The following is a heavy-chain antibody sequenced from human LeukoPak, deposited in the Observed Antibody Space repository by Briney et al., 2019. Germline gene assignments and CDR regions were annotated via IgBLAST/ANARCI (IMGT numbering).Heavy chain of an antibody. CDR1: GFTFSSYG. Sequence: PGGSLRLSCAASGFTFSSYGMHWVRQAPGKGLEWVAAISDDGSNKYYADSVKGRFTISRDNSKNTVYLQMNSLRAEDTAVYYCAKDRGAVAATWFDYWGQGTLVTVSS. CDR3: AKDRGAVAATWFDY. V-gene: IGHV3-30*18. D-gene: IGHD6-19*01. J-gene: IGHJ4*02. CDR2: ISDDGSNK.